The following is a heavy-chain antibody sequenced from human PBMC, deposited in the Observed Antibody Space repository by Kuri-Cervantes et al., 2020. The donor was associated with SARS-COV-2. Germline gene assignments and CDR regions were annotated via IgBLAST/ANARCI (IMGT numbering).Heavy chain of an antibody. J-gene: IGHJ6*02. CDR3: ARTNRGRYYYYYCMDV. CDR2: INHSGNT. D-gene: IGHD3-10*01. CDR1: GGSFSGYY. Sequence: GSLRLSCAVYGGSFSGYYWSWIRQPPGKGLEWIWEINHSGNTNYNPYLKSRVTISVDTSKNQFSLKLSSVTAADTAVYYCARTNRGRYYYYYCMDVWGQGTPVTVSS. V-gene: IGHV4-34*01.